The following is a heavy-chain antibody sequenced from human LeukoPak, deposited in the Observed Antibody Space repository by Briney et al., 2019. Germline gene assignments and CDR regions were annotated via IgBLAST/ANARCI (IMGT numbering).Heavy chain of an antibody. CDR3: ARRSGELRDDAFDI. D-gene: IGHD1-26*01. CDR1: GGSIRSHY. Sequence: PPETLSLTCTVSGGSIRSHYWSWIRRPPGKGLEWIGYIYYSGSTNYNPSLKSRVTISVDTSKNQFSLKLSSVTAADTAVYYCARRSGELRDDAFDIWGQGTMVTVSS. J-gene: IGHJ3*02. CDR2: IYYSGST. V-gene: IGHV4-59*11.